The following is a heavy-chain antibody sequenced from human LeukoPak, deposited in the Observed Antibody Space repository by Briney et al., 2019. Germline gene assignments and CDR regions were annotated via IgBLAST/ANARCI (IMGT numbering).Heavy chain of an antibody. CDR1: GYTFTSYG. J-gene: IGHJ1*01. CDR3: AIPEDDSSGYYRSPGYGEYFQH. D-gene: IGHD3-22*01. CDR2: ISAYNGNT. V-gene: IGHV1-18*01. Sequence: GASVKVSCKASGYTFTSYGISWVRQAPGQGLEWMGWISAYNGNTNYAQKLQGRVTMTTDTSMSTAYMELRSLRSDDTAVYYCAIPEDDSSGYYRSPGYGEYFQHWGQGTLVTVSS.